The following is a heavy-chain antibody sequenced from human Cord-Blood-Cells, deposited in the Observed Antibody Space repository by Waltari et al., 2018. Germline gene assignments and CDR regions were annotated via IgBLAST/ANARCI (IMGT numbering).Heavy chain of an antibody. CDR1: GGSISSRSYY. J-gene: IGHJ4*02. V-gene: IGHV4-39*01. Sequence: QLQLQESGPGLAKPSDTLSLTCTVSGGSISSRSYYWGWIRQPPGKGLEWIGSIYYSGSTYYNPSLKSRVTISVDTSKNQFSLKLSSVTAADTAVYYCARHWVWFGELLYFDYWGQGTLVTVSS. CDR3: ARHWVWFGELLYFDY. D-gene: IGHD3-10*01. CDR2: IYYSGST.